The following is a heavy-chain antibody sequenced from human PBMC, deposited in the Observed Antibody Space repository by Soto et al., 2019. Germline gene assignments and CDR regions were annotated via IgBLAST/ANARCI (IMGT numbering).Heavy chain of an antibody. CDR1: GYSFTGYW. V-gene: IGHV5-51*01. D-gene: IGHD2-15*01. Sequence: GESLKISCKGSGYSFTGYWIAWVRQLPGKGLEWMGTFYPGDSTSTYSPSFQGQVTISVDTSITTAYLQLNSLKASDTAMYYCARIIGYCRNNDCSWTFDVWGQGTMVTVSS. CDR2: FYPGDSTS. CDR3: ARIIGYCRNNDCSWTFDV. J-gene: IGHJ3*01.